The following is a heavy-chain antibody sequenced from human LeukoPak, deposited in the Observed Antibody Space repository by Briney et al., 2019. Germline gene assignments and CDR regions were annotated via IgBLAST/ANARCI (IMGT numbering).Heavy chain of an antibody. J-gene: IGHJ4*02. CDR3: ARINSGSYYPYCFDY. V-gene: IGHV5-51*01. D-gene: IGHD1-26*01. CDR1: GYSFTSYW. CDR2: IYPGDSDT. Sequence: GESLKISCKGSGYSFTSYWIGWVRQMPGKGLEWMGIIYPGDSDTRYSPSFQGQVTISADKSISTAYLQWSSLKASDTAMYYCARINSGSYYPYCFDYWGQGTLVTVSS.